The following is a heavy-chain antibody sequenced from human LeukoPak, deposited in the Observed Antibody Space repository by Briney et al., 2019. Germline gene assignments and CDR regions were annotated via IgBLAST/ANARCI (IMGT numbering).Heavy chain of an antibody. V-gene: IGHV4-59*08. Sequence: PGGSLRLSCAASGFTFSDYELNWVRQAPGKGLEGIGYIYYSGSTNYNPSLKSRVTISVDTSKNQFSLKLSSVTAADTAVYYCARQLSAAAGTGIRQNWFDPWGQGTLVTVSS. CDR3: ARQLSAAAGTGIRQNWFDP. J-gene: IGHJ5*02. CDR1: GFTFSDYE. D-gene: IGHD6-13*01. CDR2: IYYSGST.